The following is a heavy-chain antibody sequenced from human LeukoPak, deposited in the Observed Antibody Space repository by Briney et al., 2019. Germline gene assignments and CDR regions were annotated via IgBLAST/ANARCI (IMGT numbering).Heavy chain of an antibody. V-gene: IGHV3-30*07. Sequence: PGRSLRLSCAASGFTLSSHAMHWVRQVPGKGLEWVAVISKDGSNKYYADSVKGRFTISRDNSKNTLYLQMNSLRAEDTAVYYCAKGWSSSWYLVSYFDYWGQGTLVTVSS. CDR1: GFTLSSHA. CDR3: AKGWSSSWYLVSYFDY. CDR2: ISKDGSNK. J-gene: IGHJ4*02. D-gene: IGHD6-13*01.